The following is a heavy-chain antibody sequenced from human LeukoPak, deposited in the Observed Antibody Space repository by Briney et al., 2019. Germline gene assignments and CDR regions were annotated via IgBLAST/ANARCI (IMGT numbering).Heavy chain of an antibody. V-gene: IGHV3-33*06. J-gene: IGHJ4*02. CDR2: ICYDGSNE. Sequence: GWSLRLSCATSGFAFSSSGMHWVRQAPGKGLEWVAVICYDGSNEYYADSVKGRFTISRDNSKNTLYLQMNSLRAEDTAVYYCAKDYGWNAIVRATAGFDFWGQGTLVTVSS. CDR3: AKDYGWNAIVRATAGFDF. CDR1: GFAFSSSG. D-gene: IGHD1-26*01.